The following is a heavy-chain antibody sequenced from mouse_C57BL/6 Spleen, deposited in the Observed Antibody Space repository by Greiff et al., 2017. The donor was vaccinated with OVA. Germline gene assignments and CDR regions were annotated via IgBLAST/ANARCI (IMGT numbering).Heavy chain of an antibody. J-gene: IGHJ3*01. Sequence: VKLQESGPGLVQPSQSLSITCTVSGFSLTSYGVHWVRQSPGKGLEWLGVIWSGGSTDYNAAFISRLSISKDNSKSQVFFKMNSLQADDTAIYYCARGSDGYYWFAYWGQGTLVTVSA. CDR1: GFSLTSYG. V-gene: IGHV2-2*01. CDR3: ARGSDGYYWFAY. CDR2: IWSGGST. D-gene: IGHD2-3*01.